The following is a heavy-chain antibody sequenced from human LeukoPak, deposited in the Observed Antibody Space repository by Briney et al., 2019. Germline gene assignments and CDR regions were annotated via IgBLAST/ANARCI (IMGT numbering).Heavy chain of an antibody. J-gene: IGHJ6*03. V-gene: IGHV4-38-2*01. Sequence: PSETLSLTCAVSGHSISSGYYWGWIRQPPGKGLEWIGNIYHTGNTYKNPSLKSRVTISVDTSKNQFSLKLSSVTAADTAVYYCARSSGYYYRMDVWGKGTTVTVSS. D-gene: IGHD3-22*01. CDR3: ARSSGYYYRMDV. CDR2: IYHTGNT. CDR1: GHSISSGYY.